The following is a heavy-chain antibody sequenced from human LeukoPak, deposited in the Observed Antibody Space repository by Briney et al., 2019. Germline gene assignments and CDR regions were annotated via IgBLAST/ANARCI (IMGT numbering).Heavy chain of an antibody. Sequence: SETLSLTCTVSGGSVSSDDYYWSWIRQPPGKGLEWIGYIYYSGDSYYDPSLKSRVTMSVDTSKNQFSLMLNSVTAADTVVYYCARGNVETNLDYWGQGTLVTVSS. CDR2: IYYSGDS. CDR3: ARGNVETNLDY. V-gene: IGHV4-30-4*08. J-gene: IGHJ4*02. CDR1: GGSVSSDDYY. D-gene: IGHD5-24*01.